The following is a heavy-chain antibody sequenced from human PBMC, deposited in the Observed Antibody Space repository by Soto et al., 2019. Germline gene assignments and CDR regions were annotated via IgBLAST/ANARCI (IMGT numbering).Heavy chain of an antibody. CDR2: FYYSGST. CDR1: DGSISSYY. D-gene: IGHD6-19*01. V-gene: IGHV4-59*08. Sequence: SETLSLTCTVSDGSISSYYWSWIRQPPGKGLEWIGYFYYSGSTNYNPSLKSRVTISVDTSKNQFSLKLSSVTAADTAVYYCARLGYSSGWHNFGYWGQGTLVTVSS. J-gene: IGHJ4*02. CDR3: ARLGYSSGWHNFGY.